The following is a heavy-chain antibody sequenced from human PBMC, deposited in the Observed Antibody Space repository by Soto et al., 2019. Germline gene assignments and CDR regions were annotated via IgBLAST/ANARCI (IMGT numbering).Heavy chain of an antibody. Sequence: GGSLRLSCAASGFTFSSYSMNWVRQAPGKGLEWVSYISSSSTIYYADSVKGRFTISRDNAKNSLYLQMNSLRAEDTAVYYCARVRYMGGAFDIWGQGTMVTVSS. CDR1: GFTFSSYS. CDR3: ARVRYMGGAFDI. V-gene: IGHV3-48*01. J-gene: IGHJ3*02. CDR2: ISSSSTI. D-gene: IGHD1-20*01.